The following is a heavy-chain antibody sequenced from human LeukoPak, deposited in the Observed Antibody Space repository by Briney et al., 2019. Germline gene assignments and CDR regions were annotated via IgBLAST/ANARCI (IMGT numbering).Heavy chain of an antibody. CDR1: GFTFSSYA. D-gene: IGHD2-21*01. Sequence: GGSLRLSSAASGFTFSSYAMSWVRQAPGKGLEWVSAISGSGGSTYYADSVKGRFTISRDNSKNTLYLQMNSLRAEDTAVYYCAKFLPTHIVVANYYFDYWGQGTLVTVSS. V-gene: IGHV3-23*01. CDR2: ISGSGGST. J-gene: IGHJ4*02. CDR3: AKFLPTHIVVANYYFDY.